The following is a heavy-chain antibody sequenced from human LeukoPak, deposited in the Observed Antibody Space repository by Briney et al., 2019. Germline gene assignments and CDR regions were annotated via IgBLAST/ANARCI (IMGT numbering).Heavy chain of an antibody. CDR3: AKPLRYSGYDWGY. V-gene: IGHV3-23*03. CDR1: GFTFRTDA. D-gene: IGHD5-12*01. CDR2: LNRDGDNI. Sequence: GGSLRLSCVASGFTFRTDAMSWVRQAPGKGLQWVSHLNRDGDNIFYADSVKGRFTISRDNSKNTLYLQMNSLRAEDTAVYYCAKPLRYSGYDWGYWGQGTLVTVSS. J-gene: IGHJ4*02.